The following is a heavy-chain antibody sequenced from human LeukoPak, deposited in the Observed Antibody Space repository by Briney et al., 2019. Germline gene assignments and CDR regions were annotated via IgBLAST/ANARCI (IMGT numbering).Heavy chain of an antibody. V-gene: IGHV3-7*01. Sequence: PGGSLRLSCAASGFTFSSYWMSWVRQAPGKGLEWVANIKQDGSEKYYVDSVKGRFTISRDNAKNSLYLQMNSLRVEDTAVYYCARGGYDSSDYMGFDYWGQGTLVTVSS. J-gene: IGHJ4*02. CDR3: ARGGYDSSDYMGFDY. D-gene: IGHD3-22*01. CDR1: GFTFSSYW. CDR2: IKQDGSEK.